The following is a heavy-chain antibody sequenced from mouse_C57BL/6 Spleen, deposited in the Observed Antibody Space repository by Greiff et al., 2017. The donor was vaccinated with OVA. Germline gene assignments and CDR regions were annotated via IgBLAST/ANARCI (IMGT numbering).Heavy chain of an antibody. CDR2: IYPSDSET. D-gene: IGHD2-3*01. J-gene: IGHJ1*03. Sequence: QVQLKQPGAELVRPGSSVKLSCKASGYTFTSYWMDWVKQRPGQGLEWIGNIYPSDSETHYNQKFKDKATLTVDKSSSTAYMQLSSLTSEDSAVYYCAGGGYDGYWYFDVWGTGTTVTVSS. CDR3: AGGGYDGYWYFDV. V-gene: IGHV1-61*01. CDR1: GYTFTSYW.